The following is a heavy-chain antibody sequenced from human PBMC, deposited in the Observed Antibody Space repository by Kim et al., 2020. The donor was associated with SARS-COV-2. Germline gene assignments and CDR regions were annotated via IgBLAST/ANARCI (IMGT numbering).Heavy chain of an antibody. CDR2: INHSGST. CDR3: ARISSSANGMDV. Sequence: SETLSLTCAVYGGSFSGYYWSWIRQPPGKGLEWIGEINHSGSTNYNPSLKSRVTISVDTSKNQFSLKLSSVTAADTAVYYCARISSSANGMDVWGQGTTVTVSS. CDR1: GGSFSGYY. D-gene: IGHD6-6*01. V-gene: IGHV4-34*01. J-gene: IGHJ6*02.